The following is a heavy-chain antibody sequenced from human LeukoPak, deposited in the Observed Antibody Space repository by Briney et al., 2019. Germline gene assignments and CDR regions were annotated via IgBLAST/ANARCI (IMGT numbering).Heavy chain of an antibody. CDR3: ANAPYFDWLLSYFDY. CDR2: ISGSGGST. J-gene: IGHJ4*02. V-gene: IGHV3-23*01. CDR1: GFTFSSYA. D-gene: IGHD3-9*01. Sequence: PGGSLRLACAASGFTFSSYAMSWVRQAPGKGLEWLSAISGSGGSTYYADSVKGRFTISRDNSKNTLYLQMSSLRAEDTAVYYCANAPYFDWLLSYFDYWGQGTLVTVSS.